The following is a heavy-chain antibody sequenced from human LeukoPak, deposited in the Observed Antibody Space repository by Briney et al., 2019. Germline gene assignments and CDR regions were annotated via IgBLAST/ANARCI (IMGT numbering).Heavy chain of an antibody. V-gene: IGHV3-23*01. CDR1: GFTFSSYA. D-gene: IGHD1-26*01. J-gene: IGHJ4*02. CDR2: ISGSGGST. Sequence: GGSLRLSCAASGFTFSSYAMSWVRQAPGKGLEWVSAISGSGGSTYYADSVKGRFTISRDNSKNTLYVQMNSLRAEDTAVYSCAKGLQWELPFDYWGQGTLVTVSS. CDR3: AKGLQWELPFDY.